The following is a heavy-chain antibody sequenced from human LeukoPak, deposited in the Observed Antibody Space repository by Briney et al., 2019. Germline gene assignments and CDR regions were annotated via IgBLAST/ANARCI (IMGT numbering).Heavy chain of an antibody. CDR1: GFTFSSYS. D-gene: IGHD6-13*01. V-gene: IGHV3-21*01. CDR2: ISSSSSYI. J-gene: IGHJ4*02. CDR3: ADGRAAAGAIKS. Sequence: GGSLRLSCAASGFTFSSYSMNWVRQAPGKGLEWVSSISSSSSYIYYADSVRGRFTISRDNAKNPLYLQMNSLRAEDTAVYYCADGRAAAGAIKSWGQGTLVTVSS.